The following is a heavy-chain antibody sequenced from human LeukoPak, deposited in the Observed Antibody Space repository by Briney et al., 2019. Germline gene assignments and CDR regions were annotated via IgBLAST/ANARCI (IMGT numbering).Heavy chain of an antibody. J-gene: IGHJ4*02. Sequence: GGSLRLSCAASGFTFSSYSMNWVRQAPGKGLEWVSYISSSGSTIYYADSVKGRFTISRDNAKNSLYLQMNSLRAEDTAVYYCARGGDTAMASFDYWGQGTLVTVSS. CDR2: ISSSGSTI. CDR1: GFTFSSYS. V-gene: IGHV3-48*04. CDR3: ARGGDTAMASFDY. D-gene: IGHD5-18*01.